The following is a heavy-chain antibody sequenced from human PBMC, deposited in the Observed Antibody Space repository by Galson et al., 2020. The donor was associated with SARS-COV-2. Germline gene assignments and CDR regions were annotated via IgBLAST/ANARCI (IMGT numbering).Heavy chain of an antibody. CDR3: AALWAGMTTGGGY. D-gene: IGHD4-17*01. Sequence: SVNVSCKASGFTFTSSAVQWVRQARGQRLEWIGWVVIGTRNTNYAQNFQERVTITRDMSTNTAYMELSSLRSEDTAVYYCAALWAGMTTGGGYWGQGTLVTVSS. CDR2: VVIGTRNT. J-gene: IGHJ4*02. CDR1: GFTFTSSA. V-gene: IGHV1-58*01.